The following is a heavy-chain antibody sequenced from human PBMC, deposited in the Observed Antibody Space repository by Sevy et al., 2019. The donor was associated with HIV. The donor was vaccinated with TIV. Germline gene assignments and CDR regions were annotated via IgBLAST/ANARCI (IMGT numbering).Heavy chain of an antibody. J-gene: IGHJ4*02. V-gene: IGHV3-7*01. CDR3: TKFYGTGSYVDY. CDR2: IKEDGSEQ. CDR1: GLTFSSYW. D-gene: IGHD6-19*01. Sequence: GGSLRLSCAASGLTFSSYWMSWVRQAPGKGREWVANIKEDGSEQYYVDSVKGRFTVSRDNAKNSLYLQMNSLRAEDTAVYYCTKFYGTGSYVDYWGQGTLVTVSS.